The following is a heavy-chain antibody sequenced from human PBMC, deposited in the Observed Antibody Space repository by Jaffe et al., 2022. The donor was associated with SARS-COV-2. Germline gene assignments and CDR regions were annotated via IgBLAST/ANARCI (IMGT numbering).Heavy chain of an antibody. CDR2: IYTSGST. V-gene: IGHV4-61*02. D-gene: IGHD1-26*01. CDR3: ARDSVRVGASSY. Sequence: QVQLQESGPGLVKPSQTLSLTCTVSGGSISSGSYYWSWIRQPAGKGLEWIGRIYTSGSTNYNPSLKSRVTISVDTSKNQFSLKLSSVTAADTAVYYCARDSVRVGASSYWGQGTLVTVSS. CDR1: GGSISSGSYY. J-gene: IGHJ4*02.